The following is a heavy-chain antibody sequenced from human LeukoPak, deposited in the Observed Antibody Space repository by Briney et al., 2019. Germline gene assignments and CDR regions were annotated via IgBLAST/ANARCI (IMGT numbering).Heavy chain of an antibody. CDR2: IWYGGSNK. CDR3: ARDKEYLVGATTEYYGMDV. Sequence: GGSLRLSCAASGFTFSSYAMHWVRQAPGKGLEWVAVIWYGGSNKYYADSVKGRFTISRDNSKNTLYLQMNSLRAEDTAVYYCARDKEYLVGATTEYYGMDVWGQGTTVTVSS. CDR1: GFTFSSYA. J-gene: IGHJ6*02. D-gene: IGHD1-26*01. V-gene: IGHV3-33*08.